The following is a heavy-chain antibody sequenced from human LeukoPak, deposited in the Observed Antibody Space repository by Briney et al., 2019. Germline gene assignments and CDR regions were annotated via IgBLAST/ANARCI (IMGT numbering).Heavy chain of an antibody. CDR3: ARDPRRLTPDCTSTSCYENYFDP. J-gene: IGHJ5*02. CDR1: GYSISSGYQ. CDR2: IYHSGSA. Sequence: PSETLSLTCAVSGYSISSGYQWAWIRQSPGKGLEWIGSIYHSGSAHYNPSLKSRVTILVETSKNQFSLKLYSVTAADTAVYYCARDPRRLTPDCTSTSCYENYFDPWGQGTLVTVSS. V-gene: IGHV4-38-2*02. D-gene: IGHD2-2*01.